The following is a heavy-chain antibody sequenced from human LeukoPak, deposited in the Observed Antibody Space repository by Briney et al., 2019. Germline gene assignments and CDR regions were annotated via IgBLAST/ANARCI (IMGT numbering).Heavy chain of an antibody. CDR3: ASSLAIGGNYFDY. CDR1: GGSISSYY. D-gene: IGHD3-16*01. CDR2: IYYSGST. J-gene: IGHJ4*02. Sequence: PSETLSLTCTVSGGSISSYYWSWIRQPPGKGLGWIGYIYYSGSTNYNPSLKSRVTISVDTSKNQFSLKLSSVTAADTAVYYCASSLAIGGNYFDYWGQGTLVTVSS. V-gene: IGHV4-59*01.